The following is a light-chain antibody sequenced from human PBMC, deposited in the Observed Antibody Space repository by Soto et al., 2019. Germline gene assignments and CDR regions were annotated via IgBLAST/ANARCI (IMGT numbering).Light chain of an antibody. CDR1: TSNIGSNT. CDR3: AAWVDSLDGVV. J-gene: IGLJ2*01. V-gene: IGLV1-44*01. CDR2: SNN. Sequence: QSVLTQPPSASGTPGQRVTISCSGSTSNIGSNTVNWYQQLPGTPPKRLIYSNNQRPSGVPARFFGSKSGTSASLAISGLQSEDEADYYCAAWVDSLDGVVFGGGTQLTVL.